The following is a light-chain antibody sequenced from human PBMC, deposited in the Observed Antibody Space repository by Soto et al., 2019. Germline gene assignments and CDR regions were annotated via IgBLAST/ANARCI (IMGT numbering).Light chain of an antibody. Sequence: EIQLTQSPSFLSASVGDKVTITCRASQAISSSLAWYQQNPGKAPKLLIYAASTLQSGVPSRFSGSGSGTEFTLTISSLQPEDFATYYCQQLNSYPLTFGGGAKVEI. CDR2: AAS. CDR3: QQLNSYPLT. V-gene: IGKV1-9*01. CDR1: QAISSS. J-gene: IGKJ4*01.